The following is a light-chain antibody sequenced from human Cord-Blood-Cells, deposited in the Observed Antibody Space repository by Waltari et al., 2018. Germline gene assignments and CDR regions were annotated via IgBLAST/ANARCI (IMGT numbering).Light chain of an antibody. V-gene: IGLV3-19*01. CDR2: GKN. CDR3: NSRDSSGNHVV. CDR1: SLRSYS. J-gene: IGLJ2*01. Sequence: SSELTQDPAVSVALGQTVRITCQGDSLRSYSARLDQQKPGQAPVLVIDGKNNRPSGIPDRFSGSSSGNTASLTITGAQAEDEADYYCNSRDSSGNHVVFGGGTKLTVL.